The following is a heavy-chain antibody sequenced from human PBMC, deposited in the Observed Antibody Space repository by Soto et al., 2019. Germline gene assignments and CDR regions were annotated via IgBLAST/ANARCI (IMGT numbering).Heavy chain of an antibody. V-gene: IGHV5-51*01. D-gene: IGHD3-10*01. CDR3: ARHSTSAPKDY. CDR2: IYPGDSDT. CDR1: VYSFTTYW. J-gene: IGHJ4*01. Sequence: GESLKISCKGSVYSFTTYWIAWVRQMPGKGLEWVGIIYPGDSDTRYSPSFEGHVTISVDKSISTAFLQWNSLKASDNAIYYCARHSTSAPKDYWGQGTLVT.